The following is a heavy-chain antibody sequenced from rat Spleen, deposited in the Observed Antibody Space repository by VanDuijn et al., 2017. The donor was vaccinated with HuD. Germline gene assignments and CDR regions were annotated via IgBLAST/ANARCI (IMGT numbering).Heavy chain of an antibody. CDR2: ISSGGGGT. D-gene: IGHD1-9*01. J-gene: IGHJ2*01. CDR3: ARRHYGYTDYFDY. V-gene: IGHV5-25*01. CDR1: GFTFSSFP. Sequence: EVQLVESDGGLVQPGRSLKLSCAASGFTFSSFPMAWVRQAPKKGLEWVASISSGGGGTYYRDSVKGRFTISRDNAKSTLSLQMDSLRSEDTATYYCARRHYGYTDYFDYWGQGVMVTVSS.